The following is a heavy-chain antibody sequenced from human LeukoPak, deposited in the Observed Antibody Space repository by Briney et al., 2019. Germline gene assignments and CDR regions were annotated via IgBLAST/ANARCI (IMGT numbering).Heavy chain of an antibody. J-gene: IGHJ3*02. CDR3: ARDRNWAKGSGSYLLDAFDI. D-gene: IGHD3-10*01. CDR2: IIPILGIA. Sequence: LVKVSCKASGGTFSSYAISWVRQAPGQGLEWMGRIIPILGIANYAQKFQGRVTITADKSTSTAYMELSSLRSEDTAVYYCARDRNWAKGSGSYLLDAFDIWGQGTMVTVSS. CDR1: GGTFSSYA. V-gene: IGHV1-69*04.